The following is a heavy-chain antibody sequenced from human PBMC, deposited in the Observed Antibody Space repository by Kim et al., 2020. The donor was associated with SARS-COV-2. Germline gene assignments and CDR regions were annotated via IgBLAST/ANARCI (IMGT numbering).Heavy chain of an antibody. V-gene: IGHV3-30*02. CDR3: AKEGTSEQLVPYFDY. J-gene: IGHJ4*02. Sequence: DSVKGRFTISRDNSKNTLYLQMNSLRAEDTAVYYCAKEGTSEQLVPYFDYWGQGTLVTVSS. D-gene: IGHD6-13*01.